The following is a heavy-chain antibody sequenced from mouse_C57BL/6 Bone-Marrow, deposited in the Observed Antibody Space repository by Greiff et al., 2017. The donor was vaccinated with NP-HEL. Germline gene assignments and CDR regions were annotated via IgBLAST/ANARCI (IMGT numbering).Heavy chain of an antibody. D-gene: IGHD2-1*01. V-gene: IGHV1-55*01. CDR1: GYTFTSYW. CDR2: IYPGSGST. Sequence: QVQLQQPGAELVKPGASVKMSCKASGYTFTSYWITWVKQRPGQGLEWIGVIYPGSGSTNYNEKFKSKATLTVDTSSSTAYMQLSSLTSEDSAVYCCARVYGNYWYFDVWGTGTTVTVSS. CDR3: ARVYGNYWYFDV. J-gene: IGHJ1*03.